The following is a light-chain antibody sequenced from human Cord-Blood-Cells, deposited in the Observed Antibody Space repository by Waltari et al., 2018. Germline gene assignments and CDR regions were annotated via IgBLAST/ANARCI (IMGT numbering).Light chain of an antibody. CDR1: QGVSGD. CDR2: DAS. Sequence: EIVLTQSPATLSLSPGERATLSCRARQGVSGDLAWYQQKPGQAPRLRIYDASNRATGIPARFSGSGSGTDFTLTISSLEPEDFAVYYCQQRSNWPPITFGQGTRLEIK. CDR3: QQRSNWPPIT. V-gene: IGKV3-11*01. J-gene: IGKJ5*01.